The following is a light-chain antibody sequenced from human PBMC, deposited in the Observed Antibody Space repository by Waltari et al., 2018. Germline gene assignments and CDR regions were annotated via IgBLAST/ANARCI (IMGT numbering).Light chain of an antibody. CDR2: DDT. CDR1: NIGGKT. CDR3: HVWDSSSDHWV. Sequence: SYVMTQPPSVSVAPGKTARITCGGNNIGGKTVHWYQQKPGQAPVLVIFDDTDRPSGIPERLSGSNAGNTATLTINRVAAGDEADYYCHVWDSSSDHWVFGGGTKLTVL. J-gene: IGLJ3*02. V-gene: IGLV3-21*03.